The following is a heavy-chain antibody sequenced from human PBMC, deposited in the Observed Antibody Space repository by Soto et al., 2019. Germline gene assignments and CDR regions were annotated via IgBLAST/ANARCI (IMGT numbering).Heavy chain of an antibody. CDR2: IYSGGST. J-gene: IGHJ6*01. V-gene: IGHV3-53*04. Sequence: GGSLRLSCAASGFTVSSNYMSWVRQSPGKGLEWVSVIYSGGSTYYADSVKGRFTISRHNSKNTLYLQMNSLRAEDTAVYYCESETGCSGGSCHSFYCHVGVWGKGTAVSVS. D-gene: IGHD2-15*01. CDR3: ESETGCSGGSCHSFYCHVGV. CDR1: GFTVSSNY.